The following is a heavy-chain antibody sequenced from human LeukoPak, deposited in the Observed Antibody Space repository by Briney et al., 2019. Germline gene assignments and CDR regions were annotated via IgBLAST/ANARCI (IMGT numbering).Heavy chain of an antibody. J-gene: IGHJ4*02. CDR2: IYSGGST. V-gene: IGHV3-53*01. D-gene: IGHD1-26*01. CDR1: GFTVSSNY. Sequence: GSLRLSCAASGFTVSSNYMSWVRQAPGKGLERVSVIYSGGSTYYADSVKGRFTISRDNSKNTLYLQMNSLRAEDTAVYYCARDSGSYYGFDYWGQGTLVTVSS. CDR3: ARDSGSYYGFDY.